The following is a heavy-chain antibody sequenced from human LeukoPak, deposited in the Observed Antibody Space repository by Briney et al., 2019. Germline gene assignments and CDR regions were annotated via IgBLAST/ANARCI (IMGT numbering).Heavy chain of an antibody. CDR1: GFTFSSYG. D-gene: IGHD3-10*01. CDR3: ASITMVDYYYYGMDV. J-gene: IGHJ6*02. CDR2: ISYDGSNK. Sequence: GRSLRLSCAASGFTFSSYGMHWVRQAPGKGLEWVAVISYDGSNKYYADSVKGRFTISRDNSKNTLYLQMNSLRAEDTAAYYCASITMVDYYYYGMDVWGQGTTVTVSS. V-gene: IGHV3-30*03.